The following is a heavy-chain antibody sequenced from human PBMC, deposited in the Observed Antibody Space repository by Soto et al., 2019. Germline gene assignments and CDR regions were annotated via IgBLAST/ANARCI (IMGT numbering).Heavy chain of an antibody. D-gene: IGHD6-13*01. J-gene: IGHJ6*02. CDR1: GGSISSGGYY. Sequence: SETLSLTCTVSGGSISSGGYYWSWIRQHPGKGREWIGYIDYSGSTYYNPSPKSRVTISVDTSKNQFSLKLSSVTAADTAVYYCARDPILAAAGTYGMDVWGQGTTVTVSS. V-gene: IGHV4-31*03. CDR3: ARDPILAAAGTYGMDV. CDR2: IDYSGST.